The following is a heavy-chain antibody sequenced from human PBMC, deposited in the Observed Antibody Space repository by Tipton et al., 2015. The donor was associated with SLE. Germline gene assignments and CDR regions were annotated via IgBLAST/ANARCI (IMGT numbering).Heavy chain of an antibody. CDR2: MYHSGST. CDR3: ARETPGFWSAYDY. Sequence: TLSLTCAVSGYSISSGYYWGWIRQPPGKGLEWIGSMYHSGSTYYNPSLKSRVTISVDTSKNQFSLKLSSVTTADTAVYYCARETPGFWSAYDYWGQGTLVTVSS. V-gene: IGHV4-38-2*02. D-gene: IGHD3-3*01. J-gene: IGHJ4*02. CDR1: GYSISSGYY.